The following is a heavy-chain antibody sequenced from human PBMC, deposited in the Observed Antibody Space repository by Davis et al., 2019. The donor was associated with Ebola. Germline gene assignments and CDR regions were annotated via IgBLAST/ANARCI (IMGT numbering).Heavy chain of an antibody. V-gene: IGHV1-18*01. Sequence: ASVKVSCKASGYTFTSYGISWVRQAPGQGLEWMGWVSAYNGNTNYAQKLQGRVTMTTDTSTSTAYMELRSLRSDDTAVYYCAREIYCSGGSCYSVGVDYWGQGTLVTVSS. CDR3: AREIYCSGGSCYSVGVDY. CDR2: VSAYNGNT. D-gene: IGHD2-15*01. CDR1: GYTFTSYG. J-gene: IGHJ4*02.